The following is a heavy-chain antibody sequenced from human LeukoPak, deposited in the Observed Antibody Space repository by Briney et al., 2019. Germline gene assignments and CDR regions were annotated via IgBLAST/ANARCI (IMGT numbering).Heavy chain of an antibody. V-gene: IGHV4-30-4*08. CDR3: SWATVSPTYYYMDV. Sequence: PSQTLSLTCTVPGGSISSGDYYWSWIRQPPGKGLEWIWYICNSGSTYYNPSLKSRVTISVDTSKNQISLKLSSVTAADTAVYYCSWATVSPTYYYMDVWGKGTTVTVSS. D-gene: IGHD4-17*01. CDR1: GGSISSGDYY. CDR2: ICNSGST. J-gene: IGHJ6*03.